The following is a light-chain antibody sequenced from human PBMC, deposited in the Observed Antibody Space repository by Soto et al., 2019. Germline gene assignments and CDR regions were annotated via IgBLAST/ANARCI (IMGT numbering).Light chain of an antibody. V-gene: IGLV2-8*01. CDR3: TSYVGNDIWV. CDR1: SSDVGAYKY. J-gene: IGLJ3*02. CDR2: EVT. Sequence: QSALTQPPSASGSPGQSVTISCTGTSSDVGAYKYVSWYQQYPGKAPKLMIYEVTKRPSWVPDRFSGSKSGNTASLTVSGLQAEDEADYYCTSYVGNDIWVFGGGTQLTVL.